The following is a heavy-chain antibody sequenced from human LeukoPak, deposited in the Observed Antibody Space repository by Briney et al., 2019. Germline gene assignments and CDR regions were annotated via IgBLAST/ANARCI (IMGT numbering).Heavy chain of an antibody. D-gene: IGHD2-15*01. V-gene: IGHV3-30*04. Sequence: PGRSLRLSCAASGFTFKNYAQHWVRQAPGKGLEWVAATSYDGTNENYADSVRGRFTISRDNSNNMVYLRMNSLRAEDTAVYYCARDYRYCSGSRCFERSRGMDVWGQGTTVTVSS. J-gene: IGHJ6*02. CDR2: TSYDGTNE. CDR3: ARDYRYCSGSRCFERSRGMDV. CDR1: GFTFKNYA.